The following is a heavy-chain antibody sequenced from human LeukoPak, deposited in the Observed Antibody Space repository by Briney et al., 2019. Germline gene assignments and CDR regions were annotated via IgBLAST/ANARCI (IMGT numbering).Heavy chain of an antibody. V-gene: IGHV3-30*02. D-gene: IGHD3-16*01. J-gene: IGHJ4*02. CDR1: GFTFSANN. CDR2: IDHDGSQK. Sequence: GGSLRLSCAVSGFTFSANNMHWVRQATGKGREWVTFIDHDGSQKFYADSVKGRFTISRDNSKNALYLHINSLRPEDTAVYYCAKDGGGGTYSFDYWGQGSLVTVSS. CDR3: AKDGGGGTYSFDY.